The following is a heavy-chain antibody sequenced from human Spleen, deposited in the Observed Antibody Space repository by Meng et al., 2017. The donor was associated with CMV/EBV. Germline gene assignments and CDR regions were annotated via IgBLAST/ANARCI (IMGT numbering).Heavy chain of an antibody. V-gene: IGHV3-15*01. Sequence: GESLKISCAASGFTFSNAWMSWVRQAPGKGLEWVGRIKSKTDGGTTDYAAPVKGRFTISRDDSKSIAYLQMNSLKTEDTAVYYCTRVGHDYSNYGVLANYYYGMDVWGQGTTVTVSS. D-gene: IGHD4-11*01. CDR1: GFTFSNAW. J-gene: IGHJ6*02. CDR2: IKSKTDGGTT. CDR3: TRVGHDYSNYGVLANYYYGMDV.